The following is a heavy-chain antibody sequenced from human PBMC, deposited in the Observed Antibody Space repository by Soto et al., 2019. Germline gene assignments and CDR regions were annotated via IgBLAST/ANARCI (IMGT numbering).Heavy chain of an antibody. CDR3: ATTAGLPNCYYYGMDV. V-gene: IGHV5-10-1*01. D-gene: IGHD4-17*01. CDR2: IDPSDSYT. J-gene: IGHJ6*02. Sequence: GESLKISCKGSGYSFTSYWISWVRQMPGKGLEWMGRIDPSDSYTNYSPSFQGHVTISADKSISTAYLQWSSLKASDTAMYYCATTAGLPNCYYYGMDVWGQGTTVTVSS. CDR1: GYSFTSYW.